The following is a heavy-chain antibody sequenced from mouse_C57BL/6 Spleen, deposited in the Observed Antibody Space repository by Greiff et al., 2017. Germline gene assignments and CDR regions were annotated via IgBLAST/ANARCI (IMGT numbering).Heavy chain of an antibody. CDR3: ARSGDYDPFAY. D-gene: IGHD2-4*01. Sequence: EVKLVESGPELVKPGASVKLSCKASGFTFTDYNMHWVQQSHGKSLEWIGYINPNTGGTSSNQKFKGKATLTVNKSSSTAYMALRSLTSEDSAVYYCARSGDYDPFAYWGQGTLVTVSA. J-gene: IGHJ3*01. CDR2: INPNTGGT. V-gene: IGHV1-22*01. CDR1: GFTFTDYN.